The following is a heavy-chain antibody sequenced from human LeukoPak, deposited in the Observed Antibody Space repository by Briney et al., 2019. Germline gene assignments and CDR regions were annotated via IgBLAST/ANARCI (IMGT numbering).Heavy chain of an antibody. J-gene: IGHJ4*02. CDR2: IKPDESLK. CDR3: ARGPDAYCSGGSCSPRFDY. V-gene: IGHV3-7*01. D-gene: IGHD2-15*01. Sequence: GGSLRLSCAASGFTFSSYRMSWVPQAPGKGREWVANIKPDESLKYYVHSVKVRFTTSRDNAKNSLYMKMNSLRAEDRAVYYCARGPDAYCSGGSCSPRFDYWGQGTLVTVSS. CDR1: GFTFSSYR.